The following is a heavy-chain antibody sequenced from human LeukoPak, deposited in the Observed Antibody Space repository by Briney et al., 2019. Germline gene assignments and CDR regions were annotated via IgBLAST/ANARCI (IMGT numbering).Heavy chain of an antibody. Sequence: FETLSLTCTVSGDSIRNHYWSWIRQPPGKGLEWVAYIHYSGSTNYNPSLKSRLTISVDTSKNQFSLKLTSVTAADTAVYHCARGGGEMAIFDYWGQGTLVTVSS. CDR2: IHYSGST. D-gene: IGHD5-24*01. CDR1: GDSIRNHY. J-gene: IGHJ4*02. CDR3: ARGGGEMAIFDY. V-gene: IGHV4-59*11.